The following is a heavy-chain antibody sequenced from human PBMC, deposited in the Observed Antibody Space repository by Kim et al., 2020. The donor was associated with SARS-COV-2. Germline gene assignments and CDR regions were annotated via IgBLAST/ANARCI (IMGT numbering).Heavy chain of an antibody. D-gene: IGHD2-15*01. Sequence: GGSLRLSCAASGFTFSSYWMSWVRQAPGKGLEWVANIKYDESEIHYADSVKGRFTISRDNAKNSLYLQMNSLRAEDTAVYYCARECSSSPYNFAYWGQG. CDR1: GFTFSSYW. CDR2: IKYDESEI. CDR3: ARECSSSPYNFAY. J-gene: IGHJ4*02. V-gene: IGHV3-7*01.